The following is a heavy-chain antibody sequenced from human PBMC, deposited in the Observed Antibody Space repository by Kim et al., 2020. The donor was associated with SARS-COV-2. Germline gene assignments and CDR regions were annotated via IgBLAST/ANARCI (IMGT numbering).Heavy chain of an antibody. Sequence: SETLSLTCTVSGGSISSSSYYWGWIRQPPGKGLEWIGSIYYSGSTYYNPSLKSRVTISVDTSKNQFSLKLSSVTAADTAVYYCARSYSGYPLDYWGQGTLVTVSS. V-gene: IGHV4-39*01. CDR1: GGSISSSSYY. J-gene: IGHJ4*02. CDR2: IYYSGST. D-gene: IGHD5-12*01. CDR3: ARSYSGYPLDY.